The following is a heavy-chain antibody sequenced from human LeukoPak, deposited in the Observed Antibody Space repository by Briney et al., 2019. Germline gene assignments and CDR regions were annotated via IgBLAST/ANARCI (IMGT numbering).Heavy chain of an antibody. CDR2: ISGSGAGT. D-gene: IGHD4-11*01. CDR3: AKMVREFYTIYYYFDY. CDR1: GFTFSSYA. V-gene: IGHV3-23*01. Sequence: GGSLRLSCAVSGFTFSSYAMNWVRQAPGKGLEWVSGISGSGAGTYYADSVKGRFTISRDNSKNTLYLQMNSLRAEDTAVYYCAKMVREFYTIYYYFDYWGQGTLVTVSS. J-gene: IGHJ4*02.